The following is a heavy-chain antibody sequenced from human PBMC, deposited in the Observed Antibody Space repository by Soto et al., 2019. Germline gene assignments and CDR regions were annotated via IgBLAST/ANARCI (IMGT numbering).Heavy chain of an antibody. D-gene: IGHD4-17*01. Sequence: GGSLRLSCAASGFTFSSYWMHWVRQAPGKGLVWVSRINSDGSSTSYADSVKGRFTISRDNAKNTLYLQMNSLRAEDTAVYYCARDRDTYYGDYPDAFDIWGQGTMVTVSS. V-gene: IGHV3-74*01. CDR1: GFTFSSYW. J-gene: IGHJ3*02. CDR2: INSDGSST. CDR3: ARDRDTYYGDYPDAFDI.